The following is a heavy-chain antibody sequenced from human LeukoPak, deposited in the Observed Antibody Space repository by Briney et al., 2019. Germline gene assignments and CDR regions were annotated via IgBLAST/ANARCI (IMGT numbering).Heavy chain of an antibody. CDR1: GGSISSYY. Sequence: SETLSLTCTVSGGSISSYYWSWIRQPPGKGLEWIGYIYHSGSTYYNPSLKSRVTISVDRSKNQFSLKLSSVTAADTAVYYCARAPTDSGYDGDYFDYWGQGTLVTVSS. D-gene: IGHD5-12*01. CDR3: ARAPTDSGYDGDYFDY. V-gene: IGHV4-59*12. CDR2: IYHSGST. J-gene: IGHJ4*02.